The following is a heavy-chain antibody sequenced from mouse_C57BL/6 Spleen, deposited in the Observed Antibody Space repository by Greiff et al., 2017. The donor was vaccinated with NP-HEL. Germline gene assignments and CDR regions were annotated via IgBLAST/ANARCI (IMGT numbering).Heavy chain of an antibody. CDR2: INPGSGGT. Sequence: VQLQQSGAELVRPGTSVKVSCKASGYAFTNYLIEWVKQRPGQGLEWIGVINPGSGGTNYNEKFKGKATLTADKSSSTAYMQLSSLTSEDSAVYFCARDYYGLDYWGQGTTLTVSS. V-gene: IGHV1-54*01. CDR1: GYAFTNYL. CDR3: ARDYYGLDY. D-gene: IGHD1-2*01. J-gene: IGHJ2*01.